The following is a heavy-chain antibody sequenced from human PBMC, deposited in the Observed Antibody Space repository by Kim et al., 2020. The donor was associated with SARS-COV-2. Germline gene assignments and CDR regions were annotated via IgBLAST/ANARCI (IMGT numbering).Heavy chain of an antibody. J-gene: IGHJ6*02. D-gene: IGHD6-13*01. V-gene: IGHV4-34*01. Sequence: SETLSLTCAVYGGSFSGYYWSWIRQPPGKGLEWIGEINHSGSTNYNPSLKSRVTISVDTSKNQFSLKLSSVTAADTAVYYCARGPPYSSSWSNAAKGIQIRRYYYYGMDVWGQGTTVTVSS. CDR1: GGSFSGYY. CDR3: ARGPPYSSSWSNAAKGIQIRRYYYYGMDV. CDR2: INHSGST.